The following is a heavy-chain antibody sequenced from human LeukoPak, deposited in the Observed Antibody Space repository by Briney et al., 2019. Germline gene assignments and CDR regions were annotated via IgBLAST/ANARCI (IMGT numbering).Heavy chain of an antibody. J-gene: IGHJ4*02. D-gene: IGHD3-22*01. Sequence: GGSLRLSCAASGFTFRSYGMHWVRQAPGKGLEWVAVISYDGSNKYYADSVKGRFTISRDNSKNTLYLQMNSLRAEDTAVYYCARASTYYYDSSGYLIDYWGQGTLVTVSS. V-gene: IGHV3-30*03. CDR2: ISYDGSNK. CDR3: ARASTYYYDSSGYLIDY. CDR1: GFTFRSYG.